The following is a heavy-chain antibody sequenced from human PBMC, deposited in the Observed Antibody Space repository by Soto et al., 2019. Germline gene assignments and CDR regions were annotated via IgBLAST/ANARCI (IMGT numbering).Heavy chain of an antibody. CDR1: GFTFSSYG. CDR2: IGGGGGNK. V-gene: IGHV3-33*06. Sequence: PGGSLRLSCAASGFTFSSYGMHWVRQAPGKGLEWVAAIGGGGGNKWSADSVKGRFTISRDNSKNTLYLQMNSLRADDTALYYCVKGSASVRPYYFDFWGQGTLVTVSS. J-gene: IGHJ4*02. D-gene: IGHD6-6*01. CDR3: VKGSASVRPYYFDF.